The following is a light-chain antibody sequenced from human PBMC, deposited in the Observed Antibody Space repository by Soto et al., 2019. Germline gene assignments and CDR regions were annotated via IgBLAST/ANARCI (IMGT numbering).Light chain of an antibody. V-gene: IGLV2-14*01. CDR3: SSDTSSSTLV. J-gene: IGLJ2*01. CDR2: EVS. Sequence: QSVLTQPASVSGSPGQSITISCTGTSSDVGGYNYVSWYQQHPGKAPKLMIYEVSNRPSGVSNRVSGSKSGNTASLTISGLQAEDEADYYCSSDTSSSTLVFGGGTKLTVL. CDR1: SSDVGGYNY.